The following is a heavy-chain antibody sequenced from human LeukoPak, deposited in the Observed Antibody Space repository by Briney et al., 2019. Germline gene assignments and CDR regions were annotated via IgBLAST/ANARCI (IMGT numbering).Heavy chain of an antibody. CDR3: ARLLLGSSGSDY. CDR1: GGTFSSYA. CDR2: IIPIFGTA. D-gene: IGHD3-10*01. J-gene: IGHJ4*02. V-gene: IGHV1-69*05. Sequence: SSVEVSCKASGGTFSSYAISWVRQAPGQGLEWMGRIIPIFGTANYAQKFQGRVTITTDESTSTAYMELSSLRSEDTAVYYCARLLLGSSGSDYWGQGTLVTLSS.